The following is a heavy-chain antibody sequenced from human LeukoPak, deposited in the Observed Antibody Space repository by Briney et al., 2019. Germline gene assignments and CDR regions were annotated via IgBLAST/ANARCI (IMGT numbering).Heavy chain of an antibody. CDR2: IYTSGST. CDR3: ARVVGDYDSSGYGAFEI. V-gene: IGHV4-4*07. D-gene: IGHD3-22*01. CDR1: GGSISSYY. J-gene: IGHJ3*02. Sequence: SETLSLTCIVSGGSISSYYWSWIRQPARKGLEWIGRIYTSGSTNYNPSLKSRVTMSVDTSKNQFSLKLSSVTAADTAVYYCARVVGDYDSSGYGAFEIWGQGTMVTVSS.